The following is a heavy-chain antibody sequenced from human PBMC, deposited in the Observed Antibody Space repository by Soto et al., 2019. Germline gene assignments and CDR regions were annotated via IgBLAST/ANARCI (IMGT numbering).Heavy chain of an antibody. CDR3: ARTSSNYGLHFDY. D-gene: IGHD4-4*01. V-gene: IGHV3-11*06. CDR1: GFTFSDYY. J-gene: IGHJ4*02. CDR2: ISSSSSYT. Sequence: PGGSLRLSCAASGFTFSDYYMSWIRQAPGKGLEWVSYISSSSSYTNYADSVKGRFTISRDNAKNSLYLQMNSLRAEDTAVYYCARTSSNYGLHFDYWGQGTLVTVSS.